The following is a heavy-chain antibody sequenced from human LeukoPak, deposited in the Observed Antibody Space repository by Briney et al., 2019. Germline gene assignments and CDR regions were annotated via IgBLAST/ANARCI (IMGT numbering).Heavy chain of an antibody. V-gene: IGHV4-39*01. D-gene: IGHD3-10*01. CDR3: ARGWFGELLVYFDY. CDR1: GGSISSSNNY. J-gene: IGHJ4*02. Sequence: SETLSLTCTVSGGSISSSNNYWGWIRQPPGKGLEWIGSIHYRGNTYYNPSLKSRVTISVGTSKTRFSLELSSVTAADTAIYYCARGWFGELLVYFDYWGQGTLVTVSS. CDR2: IHYRGNT.